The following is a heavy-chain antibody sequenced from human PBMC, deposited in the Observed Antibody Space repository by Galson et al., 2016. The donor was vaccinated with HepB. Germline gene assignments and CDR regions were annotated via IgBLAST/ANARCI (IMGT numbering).Heavy chain of an antibody. CDR1: GDSVSSNYS. Sequence: SETLSLTCVVSGDSVSSNYSWRWIRQPPGKGLEWIGAIYYTGRTKYNHFLKSRLTISVDTSKNHFSLELTSVNTADTAIYFCARYAGVGKTPGRFDWGLGTLVTVSS. J-gene: IGHJ1*01. V-gene: IGHV4-61*03. CDR3: ARYAGVGKTPGRFD. CDR2: IYYTGRT. D-gene: IGHD1-26*01.